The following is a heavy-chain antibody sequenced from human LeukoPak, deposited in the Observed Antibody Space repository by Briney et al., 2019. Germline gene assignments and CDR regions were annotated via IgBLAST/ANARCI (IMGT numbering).Heavy chain of an antibody. CDR1: GFTFDDFG. CDR2: ISWNSGTI. V-gene: IGHV3-9*01. D-gene: IGHD3-10*01. CDR3: AKGLRITMVRGGFDY. Sequence: PGGSLRLSCAASGFTFDDFGMSWVRQAPGKGLEWVSGISWNSGTIGYADSVKGRFTISRDNAKNPLYLQMNSLRAEDTALYYCAKGLRITMVRGGFDYWGQGTLVTVSS. J-gene: IGHJ4*02.